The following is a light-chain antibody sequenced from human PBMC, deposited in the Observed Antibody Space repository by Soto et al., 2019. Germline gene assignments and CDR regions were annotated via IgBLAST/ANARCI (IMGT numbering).Light chain of an antibody. CDR2: EVT. CDR3: CSDAGSGIYV. CDR1: SGDVGRYDF. Sequence: QSALTQPASVSGSPGQSITISCTGTSGDVGRYDFVSWYQQHPGKVPKVLINEVTKRPSGVSNRFSGSKSGNTAFLTISGLQADDEADYYCCSDAGSGIYVFGTGTKLTVL. J-gene: IGLJ1*01. V-gene: IGLV2-23*02.